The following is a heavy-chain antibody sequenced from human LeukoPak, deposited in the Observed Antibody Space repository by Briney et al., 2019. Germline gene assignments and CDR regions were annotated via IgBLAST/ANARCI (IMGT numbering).Heavy chain of an antibody. J-gene: IGHJ6*03. CDR2: ISAYNGNT. CDR3: ARVPTSYCSSTSCYYYYMDV. CDR1: GYTFTSYG. D-gene: IGHD2-2*01. Sequence: ASVKVSCKASGYTFTSYGISWVRQAPGQGLEWMGWISAYNGNTNYAQKLQGRVTMTTDTSTSTAFMELRSLRSDDTAVYYCARVPTSYCSSTSCYYYYMDVWGKGTTVTVSS. V-gene: IGHV1-18*01.